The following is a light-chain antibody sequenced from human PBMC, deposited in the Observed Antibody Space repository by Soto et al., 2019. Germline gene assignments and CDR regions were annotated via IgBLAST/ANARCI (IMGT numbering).Light chain of an antibody. V-gene: IGLV1-40*01. J-gene: IGLJ1*01. CDR3: QSYDSSLSGFV. CDR1: SSNIGSGYD. Sequence: QSVLTQRPAGSGAPGQRVTISCTGSSSNIGSGYDVHWYQQLPGTAPKLLIYDDFNRPSGVPDRFSGSKSGTSASLAITGLQAEDETDYYCQSYDSSLSGFVFGTGTKVTVL. CDR2: DDF.